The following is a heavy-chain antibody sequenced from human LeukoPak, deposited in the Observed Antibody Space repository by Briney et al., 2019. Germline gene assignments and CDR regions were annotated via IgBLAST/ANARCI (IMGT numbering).Heavy chain of an antibody. V-gene: IGHV4-30-4*07. CDR2: IYYSGNT. CDR1: GGSISSGGYS. D-gene: IGHD1-14*01. J-gene: IGHJ3*02. CDR3: ARHYHSKSAFDI. Sequence: SQTLSLTCAVSGGSISSGGYSWSWIRQPPGKGLEWIGHIYYSGNTYYNPSLKSRVIISVGTSKKQFSLQLSSVTAADTAVYYCARHYHSKSAFDIWGQGTMVTVSS.